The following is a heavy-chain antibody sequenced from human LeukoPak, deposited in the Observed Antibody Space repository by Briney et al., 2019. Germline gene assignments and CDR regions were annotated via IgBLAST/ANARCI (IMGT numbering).Heavy chain of an antibody. J-gene: IGHJ4*02. V-gene: IGHV3-23*01. Sequence: GGSLRLSCAASGFTFSSYAMSWVRQTPGMRLEWVSAITDSGGGTYYADSVKGRFTISRDNSKNTLYLQMNSLRAEDTAVYYCAKDSGIVPAATEFDYWGQGTLVTVSS. CDR3: AKDSGIVPAATEFDY. CDR1: GFTFSSYA. D-gene: IGHD2-2*01. CDR2: ITDSGGGT.